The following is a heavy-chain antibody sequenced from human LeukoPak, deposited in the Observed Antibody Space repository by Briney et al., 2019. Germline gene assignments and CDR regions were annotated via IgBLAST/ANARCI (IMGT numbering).Heavy chain of an antibody. J-gene: IGHJ4*02. D-gene: IGHD6-19*01. Sequence: SETLSLTCTVSGGSISSYYWSWIRQPPGKGLEWIGYIYYSGSTNYNPSLKSRVTISVDTSKNQFSLKLSSVTAADTAVYYCASRLAVATRGYFDYWGQGTLVTVSS. CDR1: GGSISSYY. CDR3: ASRLAVATRGYFDY. V-gene: IGHV4-59*08. CDR2: IYYSGST.